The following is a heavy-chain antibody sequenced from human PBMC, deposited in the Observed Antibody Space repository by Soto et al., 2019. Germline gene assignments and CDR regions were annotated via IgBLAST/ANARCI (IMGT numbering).Heavy chain of an antibody. Sequence: SETLSLTCTVSGGSVSSGGSYWSWIRQPPGKVLEWIGYIFYSGSTNYNPSLKSRVTISVDTSRNQFSLNLISATAADTAVYYCARVSRGSNYYYGMDVWGQGTTVTVSS. J-gene: IGHJ6*02. D-gene: IGHD3-10*01. CDR1: GGSVSSGGSY. V-gene: IGHV4-61*08. CDR2: IFYSGST. CDR3: ARVSRGSNYYYGMDV.